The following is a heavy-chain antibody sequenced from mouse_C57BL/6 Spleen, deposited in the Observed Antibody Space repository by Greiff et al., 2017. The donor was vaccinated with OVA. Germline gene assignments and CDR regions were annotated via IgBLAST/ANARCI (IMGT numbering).Heavy chain of an antibody. J-gene: IGHJ4*01. Sequence: QVQLQQPGAELVKPGASVKMSCKASGYTFPSYWITWVKQRPGQGLEWIGDISPGRGSTNYNEKFKSKATLTVDTSASTAYMQLSSLTSEDSAVYYCAKGLGGDYAMDYWGQGTSVTVSS. CDR2: ISPGRGST. V-gene: IGHV1-55*01. CDR1: GYTFPSYW. CDR3: AKGLGGDYAMDY. D-gene: IGHD3-3*01.